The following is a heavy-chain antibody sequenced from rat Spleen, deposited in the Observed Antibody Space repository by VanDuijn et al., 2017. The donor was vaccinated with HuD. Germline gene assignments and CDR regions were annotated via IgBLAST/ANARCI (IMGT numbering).Heavy chain of an antibody. V-gene: IGHV5-22*01. CDR3: ARLGVQLGYVMDA. Sequence: EVQLVESGGGLVQPGRSLKLSCAASGFTFSDYYMVWVRQAPKKGLEWVASISYEGSSIYYGDSVKGRFTISRDNAKSTLYLQMNSLRSEDTATYYCARLGVQLGYVMDAWGQGASVTVSS. J-gene: IGHJ4*01. CDR2: ISYEGSSI. D-gene: IGHD1-5*01. CDR1: GFTFSDYY.